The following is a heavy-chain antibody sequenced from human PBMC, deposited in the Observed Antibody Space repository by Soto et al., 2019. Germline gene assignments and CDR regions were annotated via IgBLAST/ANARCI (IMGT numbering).Heavy chain of an antibody. D-gene: IGHD2-21*02. Sequence: PSETLSLTCGVSGGTVASSHWWSWVRQSPGRRLEWIGNVYHTGDTNFNPSLQSRVTISVDKSNNQFSLRLNSLTAADTAVYFCAREIVTAGGNNYFDPWGPGTLVTVS. CDR2: VYHTGDT. J-gene: IGHJ5*02. CDR3: AREIVTAGGNNYFDP. V-gene: IGHV4-4*02. CDR1: GGTVASSHW.